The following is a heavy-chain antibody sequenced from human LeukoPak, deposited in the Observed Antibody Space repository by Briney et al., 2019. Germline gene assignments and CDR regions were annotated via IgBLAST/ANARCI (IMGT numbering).Heavy chain of an antibody. Sequence: PPETLSLTCTVSGGSISSYYWSWIRQPPGKGLEWIGYIYYSGSTNYNPSLKSRVTISVDTSKNQFSLKLSSVTAADTAVYYCARARGLRFLEWLLYDYWGQGTLVTVSS. D-gene: IGHD3-3*01. CDR1: GGSISSYY. V-gene: IGHV4-59*01. CDR3: ARARGLRFLEWLLYDY. J-gene: IGHJ4*02. CDR2: IYYSGST.